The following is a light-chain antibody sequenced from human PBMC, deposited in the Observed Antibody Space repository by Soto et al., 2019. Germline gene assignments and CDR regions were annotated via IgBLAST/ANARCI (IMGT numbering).Light chain of an antibody. Sequence: QSVLTQPHSVSGSPGQSVTIFCTGTTNDVGAYNYVSWYQQHPVKAPKLIIFDVNKRPSGVPDRFSASKSGNTASLTISGRQAEEEADYYCCSYSGTYTPHWVFGGGTQLTVL. CDR3: CSYSGTYTPHWV. V-gene: IGLV2-11*01. J-gene: IGLJ3*02. CDR1: TNDVGAYNY. CDR2: DVN.